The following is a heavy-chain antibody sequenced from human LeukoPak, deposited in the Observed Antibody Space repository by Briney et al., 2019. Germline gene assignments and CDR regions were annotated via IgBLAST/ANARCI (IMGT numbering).Heavy chain of an antibody. CDR3: AREALRGYYFDY. J-gene: IGHJ4*02. Sequence: KASETLSLTCTVSGGSISNYYWSWIRQPPGMGLEWMGYIHYSGRTNYNPSLKSRVTISVDTSMNQFSLKLSSVTAADTAVYYCAREALRGYYFDYWGQGTLVTVSS. V-gene: IGHV4-59*12. CDR2: IHYSGRT. CDR1: GGSISNYY.